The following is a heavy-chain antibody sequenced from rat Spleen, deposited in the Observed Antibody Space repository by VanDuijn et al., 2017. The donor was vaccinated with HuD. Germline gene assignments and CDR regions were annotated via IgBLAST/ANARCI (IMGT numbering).Heavy chain of an antibody. Sequence: EVQLVESDGGLVQPGRSLKLSCAASGFTFTNYYMAWVRQAPTKGLEWVASISIGGDITYYRDSVKGRFTVSRDNAKSTLYLQMDSLRSEDTATYYCARRALWGQGTLVTVSS. CDR1: GFTFTNYY. CDR3: ARRAL. J-gene: IGHJ3*01. V-gene: IGHV5-25*01. CDR2: ISIGGDIT.